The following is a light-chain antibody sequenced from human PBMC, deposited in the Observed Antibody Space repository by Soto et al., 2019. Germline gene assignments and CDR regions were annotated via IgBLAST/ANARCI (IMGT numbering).Light chain of an antibody. CDR3: QQYGGSPIT. J-gene: IGKJ5*01. CDR1: QSVTTR. Sequence: EIVLTQSPDTRSLSPGVRGTLSCRASQSVTTRLAWYQQRPGQSPRLLISGASMRASGVPVRFIGSGSGTDFTLTITRLEPEDFAVYYCQQYGGSPITFGLGTRLEIK. V-gene: IGKV3-20*01. CDR2: GAS.